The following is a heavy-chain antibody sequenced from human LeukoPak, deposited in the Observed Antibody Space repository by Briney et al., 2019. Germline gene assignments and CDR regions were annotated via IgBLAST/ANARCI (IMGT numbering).Heavy chain of an antibody. J-gene: IGHJ3*02. CDR3: ARSAEDPQWLVPAFDI. V-gene: IGHV4-34*01. CDR1: GGSFSGYY. CDR2: INHSGST. Sequence: RSSETLSLTCAVYGGSFSGYYWSWIRQPPGKGLEWIGEINHSGSTNYNPSLKSRVTISIDTSKNQFSLKLSSVTAADTAVYYCARSAEDPQWLVPAFDIWGQGTMVTVSS. D-gene: IGHD6-19*01.